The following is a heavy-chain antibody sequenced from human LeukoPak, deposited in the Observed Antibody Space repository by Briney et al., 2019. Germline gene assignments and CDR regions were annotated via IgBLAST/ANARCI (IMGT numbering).Heavy chain of an antibody. J-gene: IGHJ4*02. V-gene: IGHV4-59*11. CDR3: ARIVPYNYGYIDY. CDR1: GGSISSHY. Sequence: ASETLSLTCTVSGGSISSHYWSWIRQPPGKGLEWIGYIYYSGNTNYNPSPKSRVTISLDTSKNQFSLKLRSVTAADTAVYYCARIVPYNYGYIDYWGQGTLVTVSS. D-gene: IGHD5-18*01. CDR2: IYYSGNT.